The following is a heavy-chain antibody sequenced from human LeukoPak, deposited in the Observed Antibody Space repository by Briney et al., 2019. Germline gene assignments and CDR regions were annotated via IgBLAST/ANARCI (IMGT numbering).Heavy chain of an antibody. CDR1: GFTFSSYA. V-gene: IGHV3-23*01. D-gene: IGHD2-2*01. J-gene: IGHJ5*02. CDR3: ARDEGYCSSTSCPTNWFDP. Sequence: PGGSLRLSCAASGFTFSSYAMSWVRQAPGKGLEWVSGISGSGGSTYYADSVKGRFTISRDNSKNTLYLQMNSLRAEDTALYHCARDEGYCSSTSCPTNWFDPWGQGTLVTVSS. CDR2: ISGSGGST.